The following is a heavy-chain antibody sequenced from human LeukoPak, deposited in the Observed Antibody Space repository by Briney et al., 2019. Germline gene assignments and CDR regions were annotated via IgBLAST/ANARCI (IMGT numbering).Heavy chain of an antibody. CDR1: GYTFTGYY. V-gene: IGHV1-2*02. D-gene: IGHD3-10*01. CDR3: ARSEGYYYGSGSFFDY. CDR2: INPNSGGT. J-gene: IGHJ4*02. Sequence: ASVKVSCKASGYTFTGYYMHWVRQAPGQGLEWMGLINPNSGGTNYAQKFQGRVTTTRDTSISTAYMELSRLRSDDTAVYYCARSEGYYYGSGSFFDYWGQGTLVTVSS.